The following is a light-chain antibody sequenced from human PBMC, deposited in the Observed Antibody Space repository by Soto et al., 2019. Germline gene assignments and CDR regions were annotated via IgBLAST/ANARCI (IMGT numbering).Light chain of an antibody. CDR1: TGAVTTDHY. V-gene: IGLV7-46*01. CDR2: DTN. J-gene: IGLJ2*01. CDR3: LLSYSGDVV. Sequence: QAVVTQEPSLTVSPGGTVTLTCGSSTGAVTTDHYPYWFQQKPGQAPRTLIYDTNNKQSWTPARFSGSLLGGKAALTLSGAQPEDEAEYYCLLSYSGDVVFGGGTQLTVL.